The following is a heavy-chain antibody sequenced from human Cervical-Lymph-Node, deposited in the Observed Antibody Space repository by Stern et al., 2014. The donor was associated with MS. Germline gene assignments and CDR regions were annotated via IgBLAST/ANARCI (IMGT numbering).Heavy chain of an antibody. J-gene: IGHJ6*02. Sequence: VQLVESGAEVKKPGSSVKVSCKASGGTFSSYAISWVRQAPGQGLEWMGGIIPIFGTANYAQKFQGRVTITADESTSTAYMELSSLRSEDTAVYYCARGPCIAAAGTDYYYGMDVWGQGTTVTVSS. V-gene: IGHV1-69*01. D-gene: IGHD6-13*01. CDR1: GGTFSSYA. CDR3: ARGPCIAAAGTDYYYGMDV. CDR2: IIPIFGTA.